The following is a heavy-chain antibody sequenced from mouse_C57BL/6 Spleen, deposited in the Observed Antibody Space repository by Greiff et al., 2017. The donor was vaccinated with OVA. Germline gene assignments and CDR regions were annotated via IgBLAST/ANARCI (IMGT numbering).Heavy chain of an antibody. J-gene: IGHJ3*01. CDR3: ARGDWDEGFAY. CDR1: GYSITSGYY. V-gene: IGHV3-6*01. CDR2: ISYDGSN. D-gene: IGHD4-1*01. Sequence: DVQLQESGPGLVKPSQSLSLTCSVTGYSITSGYYWNWIRQFPGNKLEWMGYISYDGSNNYNPSLKNRISITRDTSKSQFFLKLNSVTTEDTATDYCARGDWDEGFAYWGQGTLVTVSA.